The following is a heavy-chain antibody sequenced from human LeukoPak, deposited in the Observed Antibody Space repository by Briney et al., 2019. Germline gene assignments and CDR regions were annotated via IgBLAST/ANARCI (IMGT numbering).Heavy chain of an antibody. Sequence: SETLSLTCTVSGGSISSGDYYWSWIRQPPGKGLEWIGYIYYSGSTYYNPSLKGRVTISVDTSKNQFSLKLSSVTAADTAVYYCARVLVYSSYFDYWGRGTLVTVSS. J-gene: IGHJ4*02. CDR2: IYYSGST. D-gene: IGHD2-15*01. V-gene: IGHV4-30-4*08. CDR3: ARVLVYSSYFDY. CDR1: GGSISSGDYY.